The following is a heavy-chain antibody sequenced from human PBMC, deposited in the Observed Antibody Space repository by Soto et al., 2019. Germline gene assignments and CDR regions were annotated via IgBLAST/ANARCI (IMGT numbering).Heavy chain of an antibody. V-gene: IGHV1-69*08. D-gene: IGHD5-12*01. CDR2: IIPILGIA. Sequence: QVQLVQSGAEVKKPGSSVKVSCKASGGTFSSYTISWVRQAPGQGLEWMGRIIPILGIANYAQKFQGRVTITADKSTSTAYMELSRLRSEDTAVYYCAREGRADGYNRGRIDYWGQGTLVTVSS. CDR3: AREGRADGYNRGRIDY. CDR1: GGTFSSYT. J-gene: IGHJ4*02.